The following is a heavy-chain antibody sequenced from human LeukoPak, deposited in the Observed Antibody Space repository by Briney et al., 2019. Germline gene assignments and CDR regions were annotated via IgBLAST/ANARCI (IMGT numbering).Heavy chain of an antibody. J-gene: IGHJ4*02. Sequence: GGSLRLSCAASGFTVSSNYMSWVRQAPGKGLEWVSVIYSGGSTYYADSVKGRFTISRDNSKNTLFLQMKSLRAEDTAVYYCARAGPSSSWHQFDYWGQGTLVTVSS. CDR2: IYSGGST. CDR1: GFTVSSNY. CDR3: ARAGPSSSWHQFDY. D-gene: IGHD6-13*01. V-gene: IGHV3-66*01.